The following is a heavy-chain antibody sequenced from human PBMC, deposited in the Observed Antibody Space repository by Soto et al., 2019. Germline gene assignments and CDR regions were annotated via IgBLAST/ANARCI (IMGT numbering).Heavy chain of an antibody. D-gene: IGHD5-18*01. CDR3: ATQITWIQLWSPSDQYYYGMDV. CDR1: GYTLTELS. CDR2: FDPEDGET. V-gene: IGHV1-24*01. Sequence: GASVKVSCKVSGYTLTELSMHWVRQAPGKRLEWMGGFDPEDGETIYAQKFQGRVTMTGDTSTDTAYMELSSLRSEDTAVYYCATQITWIQLWSPSDQYYYGMDVWGQGTTVTVSS. J-gene: IGHJ6*02.